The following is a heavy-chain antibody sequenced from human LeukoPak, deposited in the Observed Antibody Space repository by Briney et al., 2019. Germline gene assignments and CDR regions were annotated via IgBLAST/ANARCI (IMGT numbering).Heavy chain of an antibody. D-gene: IGHD3-10*01. J-gene: IGHJ6*03. CDR3: AGSGSPYYSYYMDV. CDR1: GFTFSSYA. V-gene: IGHV3-23*01. Sequence: GGSLRLSCAASGFTFSSYAMSWVRQAPGKGLEWVSAISGSGGSTYYADSVKGGFTISRDNSKNTLYLQMNSLRAADTAVYYCAGSGSPYYSYYMDVWGKGTPVTVSS. CDR2: ISGSGGST.